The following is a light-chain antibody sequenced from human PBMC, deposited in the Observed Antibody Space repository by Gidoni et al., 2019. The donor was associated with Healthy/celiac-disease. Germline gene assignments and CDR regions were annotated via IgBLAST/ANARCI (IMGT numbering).Light chain of an antibody. Sequence: DIVMTQSPDSLAVSLGERATINCKSSQRVLYSSNNKNYLAWYQQKPGQPPKLLIYWASTRESGVPDRFSGSGSGTDFTLTISSLQAEDVAVYYCQQHYSTPPHFGGGTKVEIK. CDR1: QRVLYSSNNKNY. CDR3: QQHYSTPPH. CDR2: WAS. J-gene: IGKJ4*01. V-gene: IGKV4-1*01.